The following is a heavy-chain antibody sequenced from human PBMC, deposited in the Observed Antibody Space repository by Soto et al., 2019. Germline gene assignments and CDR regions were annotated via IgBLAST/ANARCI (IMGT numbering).Heavy chain of an antibody. CDR3: AKDTRNTVSHVDY. J-gene: IGHJ4*02. CDR2: INPNGGST. V-gene: IGHV1-46*04. Sequence: ASVKVSCKASGYTFTSYDINWVRQATGQGLEWMGIINPNGGSTYYADSVKGRFTISRDNSKNTLYLQMNNLRAEDTAVYYCAKDTRNTVSHVDYWGQGTLVTVSS. CDR1: GYTFTSYD. D-gene: IGHD4-4*01.